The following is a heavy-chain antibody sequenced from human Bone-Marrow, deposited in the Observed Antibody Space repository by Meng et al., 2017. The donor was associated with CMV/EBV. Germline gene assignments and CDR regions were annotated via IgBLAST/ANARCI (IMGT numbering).Heavy chain of an antibody. D-gene: IGHD3-3*01. CDR1: GYTFTSYY. CDR3: ARPRDYDFWSGYYPIYYYYGMDV. V-gene: IGHV1-46*01. Sequence: ASVKVSCKASGYTFTSYYMHWVRQAPGQGLEWMGIINPSGGSTSYAQKFQGRVTMTRDTSTSTVYMELSSLRSEDTAVYYCARPRDYDFWSGYYPIYYYYGMDVWGQGTTVTVSS. CDR2: INPSGGST. J-gene: IGHJ6*01.